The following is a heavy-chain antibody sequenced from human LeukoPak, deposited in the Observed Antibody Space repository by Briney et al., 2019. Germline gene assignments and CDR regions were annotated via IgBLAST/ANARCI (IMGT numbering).Heavy chain of an antibody. Sequence: SETLSLTCTVSGASISSSNFYWDWIRQSPGKGLEWIGNIYYGDTTSYNPSFKSRVTISVASSKNQFSLKVSSVTAADTAMYFCVRHYVLHIVGPSYWGQGILVTVSS. J-gene: IGHJ4*02. V-gene: IGHV4-39*01. CDR2: IYYGDTT. CDR1: GASISSSNFY. CDR3: VRHYVLHIVGPSY. D-gene: IGHD1-26*01.